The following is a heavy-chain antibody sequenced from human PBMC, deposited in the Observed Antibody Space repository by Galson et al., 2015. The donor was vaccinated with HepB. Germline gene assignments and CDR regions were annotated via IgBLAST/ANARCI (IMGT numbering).Heavy chain of an antibody. CDR3: ARDGDGYCSGTSCPLPRVYMDV. CDR2: ISAYNGNT. CDR1: GYTFTSYG. J-gene: IGHJ6*03. D-gene: IGHD2-2*03. Sequence: SVKVSCKASGYTFTSYGISWVRQAPGQGLEWMGWISAYNGNTNYAQKLQGRVTMTTDTSTSTAYMELRSLRSDDTAVYYCARDGDGYCSGTSCPLPRVYMDVWGKGTTVTVSS. V-gene: IGHV1-18*01.